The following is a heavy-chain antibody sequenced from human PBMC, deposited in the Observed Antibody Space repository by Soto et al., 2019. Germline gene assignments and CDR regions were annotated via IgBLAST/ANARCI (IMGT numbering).Heavy chain of an antibody. CDR3: VRGLPGGFDP. D-gene: IGHD3-10*01. J-gene: IGHJ5*02. V-gene: IGHV3-13*01. CDR1: GFIFSRFD. Sequence: EVQLVESGGGLVQPGGSLRLSCAASGFIFSRFDMHWVRQTTGKGLEWVSRIGIAGDTNYSGSVKGRFTISRENARNSFFLQMSRMTVGDTAVYYCVRGLPGGFDPWGQGTLVTVSS. CDR2: IGIAGDT.